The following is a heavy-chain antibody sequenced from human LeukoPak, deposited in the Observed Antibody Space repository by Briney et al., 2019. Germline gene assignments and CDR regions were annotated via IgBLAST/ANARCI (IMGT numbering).Heavy chain of an antibody. CDR3: ARASITGYSSSWYTGDFDY. D-gene: IGHD6-13*01. V-gene: IGHV1-8*02. J-gene: IGHJ4*02. CDR1: GYTFTSYG. Sequence: ASVKVSCKASGYTFTSYGISWVRQAPGQGLEWMGWMNPNSGNTGYAQKFQGRVTMTRNTSISTAYMELSSLRSEDTAVYYCARASITGYSSSWYTGDFDYWGQGTLVTVSS. CDR2: MNPNSGNT.